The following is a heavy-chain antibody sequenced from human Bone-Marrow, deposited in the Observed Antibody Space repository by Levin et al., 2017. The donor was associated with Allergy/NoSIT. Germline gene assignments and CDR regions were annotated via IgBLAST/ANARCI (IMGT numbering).Heavy chain of an antibody. CDR1: GGSISSSSYY. V-gene: IGHV4-39*01. CDR2: IYYSGST. D-gene: IGHD1-26*01. J-gene: IGHJ4*02. CDR3: AGSSRAEKTFDY. Sequence: SETLSLTCTVSGGSISSSSYYWGWIRQPPGKGLEWIGSIYYSGSTYYNPSLKSRVTISVDTSKNQFSLKLSSVTAADTAVYYCAGSSRAEKTFDYWGQGTLVTVSS.